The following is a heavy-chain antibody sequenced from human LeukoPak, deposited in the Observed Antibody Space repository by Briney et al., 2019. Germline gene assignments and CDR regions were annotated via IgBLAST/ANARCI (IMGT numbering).Heavy chain of an antibody. CDR1: GGSFSGYY. D-gene: IGHD3-10*01. CDR2: INHSGST. J-gene: IGHJ6*02. Sequence: PSETLSLTCAVYGGSFSGYYWSWIRQPPGKGLEWIGEINHSGSTNYNPSLKSRVTISVDTSKNQFSLKLSSVTAADTAVYYCASLITMVRGVIQRGRYYYGMDVWGQGTTVTVSS. CDR3: ASLITMVRGVIQRGRYYYGMDV. V-gene: IGHV4-34*01.